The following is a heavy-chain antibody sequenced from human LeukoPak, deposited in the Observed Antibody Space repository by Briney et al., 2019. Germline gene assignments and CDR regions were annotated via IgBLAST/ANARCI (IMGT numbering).Heavy chain of an antibody. Sequence: ASETLSHTCTVSGGSISSSSYYWGWIRQPPGKGLEWIGSIYYSGSTYYNPSLKSRVTISVDTSKNQFSLKLSSVTAADTAVYYCARTDYGDDLLGDYWGQGTLVTVSS. J-gene: IGHJ4*02. CDR2: IYYSGST. CDR1: GGSISSSSYY. CDR3: ARTDYGDDLLGDY. V-gene: IGHV4-39*01. D-gene: IGHD4-17*01.